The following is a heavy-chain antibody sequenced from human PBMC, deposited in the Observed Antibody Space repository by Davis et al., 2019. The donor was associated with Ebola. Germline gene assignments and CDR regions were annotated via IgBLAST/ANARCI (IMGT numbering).Heavy chain of an antibody. Sequence: SETLSLTCAVSGGSISSGGYSWSWIRQPPGKGLEWIGEIYHSGSTNYNPSLKSRVTISVDTSKNQFSLKLSSVTAADTAVYYCARAPGYCSGGSCYLYYYYGMDVWGQGTTVTVSS. CDR2: IYHSGST. CDR3: ARAPGYCSGGSCYLYYYYGMDV. J-gene: IGHJ6*02. CDR1: GGSISSGGYS. D-gene: IGHD2-15*01. V-gene: IGHV4-30-2*01.